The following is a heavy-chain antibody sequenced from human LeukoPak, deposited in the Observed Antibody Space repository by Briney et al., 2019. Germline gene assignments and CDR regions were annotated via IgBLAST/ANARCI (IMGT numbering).Heavy chain of an antibody. J-gene: IGHJ6*03. V-gene: IGHV4-4*07. CDR3: ARVGYYDSSGYYSGLRYGYYYYYMDV. CDR1: GGSISSYY. D-gene: IGHD3-22*01. CDR2: IYTSGST. Sequence: PSETLSLTCTVSGGSISSYYWSWIRQPAGKGLEWIGRIYTSGSTNYNPSLKSRVTISVDTSKNQFSLKLSSVTAADTAVYYCARVGYYDSSGYYSGLRYGYYYYYMDVWGKGTTVTVSS.